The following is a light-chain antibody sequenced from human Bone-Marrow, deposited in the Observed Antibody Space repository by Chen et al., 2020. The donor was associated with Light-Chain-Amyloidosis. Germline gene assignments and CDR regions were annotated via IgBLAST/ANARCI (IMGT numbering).Light chain of an antibody. CDR3: QGWDRSSDRPV. V-gene: IGLV3-21*03. CDR1: NIGSTS. J-gene: IGLJ3*02. CDR2: DDS. Sequence: SYVLTQPSSVSVAPGKTATIACGGNNIGSTSVHWYQPTPGQAPLLVVYDDSDRPSGIPERLSGSNSGNTATLTISRVEAGDEADYYCQGWDRSSDRPVFGGGTKLTVL.